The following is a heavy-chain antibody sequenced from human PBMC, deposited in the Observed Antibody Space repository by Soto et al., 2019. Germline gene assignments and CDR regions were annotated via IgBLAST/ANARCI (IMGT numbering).Heavy chain of an antibody. D-gene: IGHD5-12*01. Sequence: EVQLVESGGGLVKPGGSLRLSCAASGFTFSSYSMNWVRQAPGKGLEWVSSISSSSSYIYYADSVKGRFTISRDNAKNSLYLQMNSLRAEDTAVYYFARAGRDGYTATDYWGQGTLVTVSS. CDR2: ISSSSSYI. V-gene: IGHV3-21*01. CDR1: GFTFSSYS. J-gene: IGHJ4*02. CDR3: ARAGRDGYTATDY.